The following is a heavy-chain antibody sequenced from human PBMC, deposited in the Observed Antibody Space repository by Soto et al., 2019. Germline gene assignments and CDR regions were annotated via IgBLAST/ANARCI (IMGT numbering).Heavy chain of an antibody. Sequence: QMQLVQSGAEVKKTGSSVKVSCKASGYTFTYRYLHWVRQAPGQALEWMGWITPFNGNTNYAQNFQDRVTITRERSMSTAYMELSSLRSEDTAMYYCAIMGATTGNAFDIWGQGTMVTVSS. V-gene: IGHV1-45*02. CDR2: ITPFNGNT. CDR3: AIMGATTGNAFDI. J-gene: IGHJ3*02. CDR1: GYTFTYRY. D-gene: IGHD1-26*01.